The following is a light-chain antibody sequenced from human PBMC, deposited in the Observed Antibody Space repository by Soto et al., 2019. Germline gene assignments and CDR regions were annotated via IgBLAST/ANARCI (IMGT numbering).Light chain of an antibody. V-gene: IGLV2-14*01. CDR2: EVT. Sequence: QSALTQPASVSGSPGQSITISCTGTSSDVGLYNYVSWYQQHPGKAPKLLIYEVTNRPSGVSNRFSGSKSGNTASLTISGLQTEDEAHYYCSSYAGSNTLVIFGGGTKLIVL. J-gene: IGLJ2*01. CDR3: SSYAGSNTLVI. CDR1: SSDVGLYNY.